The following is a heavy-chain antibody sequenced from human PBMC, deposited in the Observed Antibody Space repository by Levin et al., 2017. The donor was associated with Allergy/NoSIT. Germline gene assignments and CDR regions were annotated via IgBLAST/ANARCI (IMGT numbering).Heavy chain of an antibody. CDR2: MNPNSGNT. V-gene: IGHV1-8*01. Sequence: GGSLRLSCKASGYTFTSYDINWVRQATGQGLEWMGWMNPNSGNTGYAQKFQGRVTMTRNTSISTAYMELSSLRSEDTAVYYCARGDSSGYYHYWGQGTLVTVSS. J-gene: IGHJ4*02. D-gene: IGHD3-22*01. CDR1: GYTFTSYD. CDR3: ARGDSSGYYHY.